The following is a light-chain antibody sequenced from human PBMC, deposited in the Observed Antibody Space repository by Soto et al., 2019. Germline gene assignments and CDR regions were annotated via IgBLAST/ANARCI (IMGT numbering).Light chain of an antibody. Sequence: SYELTQPPSVSVAPGQTARITCGGNRIGSKSVQWYEQKAGQAPVLVDYDDSDRPSGIPGRFSGSKSGNTATLTISDVGAGDDPDYYCQVWDSSRDHYVFGPGTKLTVL. CDR1: RIGSKS. J-gene: IGLJ1*01. CDR2: DDS. CDR3: QVWDSSRDHYV. V-gene: IGLV3-21*02.